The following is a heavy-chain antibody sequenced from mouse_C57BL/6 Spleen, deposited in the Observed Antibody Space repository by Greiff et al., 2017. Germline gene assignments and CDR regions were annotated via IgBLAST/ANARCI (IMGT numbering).Heavy chain of an antibody. D-gene: IGHD4-1*01. CDR1: GFTFSSYG. Sequence: EVQVVESGGDLVKPGGSLKLSCAASGFTFSSYGMSWVRQTPDKRLGWVATISSGGSYTYYPDSVKGRFTISRDNAKNTLYLHMSSLKSEDTAMYYCARPTGTLHYFDYWGQGTTLTVSS. CDR3: ARPTGTLHYFDY. V-gene: IGHV5-6*01. CDR2: ISSGGSYT. J-gene: IGHJ2*01.